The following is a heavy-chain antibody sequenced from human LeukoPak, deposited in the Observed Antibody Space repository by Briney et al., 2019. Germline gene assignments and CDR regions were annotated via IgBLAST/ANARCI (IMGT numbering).Heavy chain of an antibody. D-gene: IGHD6-6*01. CDR3: VRDRPHNWFDP. Sequence: GSLRHSSAPSRVSLTIHWVHTGRDAPGGGRVWGSPINKDGSTTTYTDYVRSRFTISRDNAKNNLFLQMNSMRAADTAVYYCVRDRPHNWFDPWGQGTLVTVSS. CDR1: RVSLTIHW. V-gene: IGHV3-74*01. J-gene: IGHJ5*02. CDR2: INKDGSTT.